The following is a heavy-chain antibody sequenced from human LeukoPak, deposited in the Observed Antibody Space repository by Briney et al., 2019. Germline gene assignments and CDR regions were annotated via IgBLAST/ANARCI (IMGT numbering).Heavy chain of an antibody. CDR1: GDSVSSNSAA. CDR2: TYYRSKWYN. V-gene: IGHV6-1*01. D-gene: IGHD1-1*01. J-gene: IGHJ4*02. CDR3: ARGAGIHSGPNYYFDY. Sequence: SQTLSLTCAISGDSVSSNSAAWNWIRQSPSRGLEWLGRTYYRSKWYNDYAVSVKSRITINPDTSKNQFSLQLNSVTPEDTAVYYCARGAGIHSGPNYYFDYWGQGTLVTVSS.